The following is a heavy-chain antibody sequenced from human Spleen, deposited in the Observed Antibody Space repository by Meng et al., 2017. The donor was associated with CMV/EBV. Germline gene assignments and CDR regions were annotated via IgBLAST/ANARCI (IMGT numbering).Heavy chain of an antibody. Sequence: GGSLRLSCAASGFTFSSYSMNWVRQAPGKGLEWVSYISSSSSTIYYADSVKGRFTISRGNAKNSLFLQMNSLRVEDTAVYFCARGADYDFWSGPTGAFDYWGQGSLVTVSS. V-gene: IGHV3-48*04. J-gene: IGHJ4*02. CDR3: ARGADYDFWSGPTGAFDY. CDR1: GFTFSSYS. CDR2: ISSSSSTI. D-gene: IGHD3-3*01.